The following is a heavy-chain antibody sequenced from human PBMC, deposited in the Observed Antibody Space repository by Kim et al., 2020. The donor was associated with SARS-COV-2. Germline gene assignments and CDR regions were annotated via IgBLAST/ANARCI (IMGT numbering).Heavy chain of an antibody. D-gene: IGHD3-10*01. CDR3: AKDGGAGYGLGSYPHGM. Sequence: GGSLRLSCAASGFTFSSYGMHWVRQAPGKGLEWVAVISYDGSNKYYADSVKGRFTISRDNSKNTLYLQMNSLRAEDTAVYYCAKDGGAGYGLGSYPHGM. CDR1: GFTFSSYG. V-gene: IGHV3-30*18. CDR2: ISYDGSNK. J-gene: IGHJ6*01.